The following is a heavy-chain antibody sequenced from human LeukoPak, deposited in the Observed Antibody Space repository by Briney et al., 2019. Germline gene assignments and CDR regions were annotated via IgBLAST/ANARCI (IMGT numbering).Heavy chain of an antibody. D-gene: IGHD3-3*01. CDR2: INPSGGST. CDR3: ARGRAVSKSYDFWSGYFDY. J-gene: IGHJ4*02. CDR1: GYTFTSYY. V-gene: IGHV1-46*01. Sequence: ASVKVSCKASGYTFTSYYMHWVRQAPGQGLEWMGIINPSGGSTSYAQKFQGRVTMTRDTSTSTVYMELSSLRSEDTAVYYCARGRAVSKSYDFWSGYFDYWGQGTLVTVSS.